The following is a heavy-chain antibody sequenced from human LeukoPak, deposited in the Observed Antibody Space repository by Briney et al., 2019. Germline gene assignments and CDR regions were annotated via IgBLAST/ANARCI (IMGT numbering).Heavy chain of an antibody. Sequence: SETLSLTCAVYGGSLSSYYCSWIRQPPGKGLEWIGHITHSGSTNYNPSLKNRVTVSVDASKNQFSLKLGSVTAADTAVYYCTYTGWYKVPDYWGQGTLVTVSS. D-gene: IGHD6-19*01. V-gene: IGHV4-34*01. CDR3: TYTGWYKVPDY. J-gene: IGHJ4*02. CDR1: GGSLSSYY. CDR2: ITHSGST.